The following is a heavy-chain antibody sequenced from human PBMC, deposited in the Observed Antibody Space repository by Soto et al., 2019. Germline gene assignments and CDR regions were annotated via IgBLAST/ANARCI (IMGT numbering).Heavy chain of an antibody. D-gene: IGHD2-15*01. J-gene: IGHJ4*02. CDR1: GFTFSSYA. V-gene: IGHV3-23*01. Sequence: LILSCAASGFTFSSYAMSWVRQAPGKGLEWVSAISGSGGSTYYADSVKGRFTISRDNSKNTLYLQMNSLRAEDTAVYYCAKDLTRSGGFDYWGQGTLGNGS. CDR2: ISGSGGST. CDR3: AKDLTRSGGFDY.